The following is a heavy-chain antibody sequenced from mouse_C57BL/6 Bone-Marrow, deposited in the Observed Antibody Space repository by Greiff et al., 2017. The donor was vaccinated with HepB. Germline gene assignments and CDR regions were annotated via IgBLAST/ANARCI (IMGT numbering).Heavy chain of an antibody. V-gene: IGHV7-1*01. CDR3: ARDALYYGSSYPFAY. CDR2: SRNKANDYTT. J-gene: IGHJ3*01. Sequence: EVMLVESGGGLVQSGRSLRLSCATSGFTFSDFYMEWVRQAPGKGLEWIAASRNKANDYTTEYSASVKGRFIVSRDTSQSILYLQMNALRAEDTAIYYCARDALYYGSSYPFAYWGQGTLVTVSA. D-gene: IGHD1-1*01. CDR1: GFTFSDFY.